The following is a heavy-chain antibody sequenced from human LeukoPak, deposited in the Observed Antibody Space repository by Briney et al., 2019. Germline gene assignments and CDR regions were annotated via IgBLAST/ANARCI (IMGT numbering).Heavy chain of an antibody. V-gene: IGHV2-70*11. CDR3: ARNWSPRPWFDP. J-gene: IGHJ5*02. CDR1: GFSLSTSGMC. CDR2: IDWDDDK. Sequence: SGPALVKPTQTLTLTCTFSGFSLSTSGMCVSWIRQPPGKALEWLARIDWDDDKYYSTSLKTRLTISKDTSKNQVVLTMTNMGPVDTATYYCARNWSPRPWFDPWGQGTLVTVSS.